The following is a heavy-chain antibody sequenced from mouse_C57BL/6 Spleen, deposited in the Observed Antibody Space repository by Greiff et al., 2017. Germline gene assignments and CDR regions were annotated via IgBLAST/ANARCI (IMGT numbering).Heavy chain of an antibody. CDR1: GYTFTSYW. J-gene: IGHJ2*01. Sequence: QVHVKQPGAELVRPGSSVKLSCKASGYTFTSYWMDWVKQRPGQGLEWIGNIYPSDSETHYNQKFKDKATLTVDKSSSTAYMQLSSLTSEDSAVYYCARITTVVADYWGQGTTLTVSS. CDR2: IYPSDSET. D-gene: IGHD1-1*01. CDR3: ARITTVVADY. V-gene: IGHV1-61*01.